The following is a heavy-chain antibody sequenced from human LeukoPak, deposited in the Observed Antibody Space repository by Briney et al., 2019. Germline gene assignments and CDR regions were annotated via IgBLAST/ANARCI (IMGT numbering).Heavy chain of an antibody. V-gene: IGHV3-30*02. Sequence: GGSLRLSCAASGFTFSSYGMHWVRQAPGKGLEWVAFIRYDGSNKYYADSVKGRFTISRDNSKNSLYLQMNSLRAEDTAVYYCARTPRWSGYDYFDYWGQGTLVTVSS. CDR3: ARTPRWSGYDYFDY. J-gene: IGHJ4*02. D-gene: IGHD3-3*01. CDR1: GFTFSSYG. CDR2: IRYDGSNK.